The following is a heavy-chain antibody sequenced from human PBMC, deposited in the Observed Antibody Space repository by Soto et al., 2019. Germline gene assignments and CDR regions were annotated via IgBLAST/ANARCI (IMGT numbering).Heavy chain of an antibody. CDR3: ARQAKIGDRSQFYFDS. J-gene: IGHJ4*02. V-gene: IGHV3-30*04. Sequence: LRLSCAASGFTFSFYAMHWVRQAPGKGLEWVAVISYNGRNKHYVDSVKGRFTISRDNSQDTLYLQMDSLRPDDTAVYYCARQAKIGDRSQFYFDSWGQGTRGTVSS. D-gene: IGHD3-16*01. CDR2: ISYNGRNK. CDR1: GFTFSFYA.